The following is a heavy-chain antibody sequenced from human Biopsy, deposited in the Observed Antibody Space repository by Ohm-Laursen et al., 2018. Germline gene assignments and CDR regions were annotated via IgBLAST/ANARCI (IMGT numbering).Heavy chain of an antibody. CDR2: IYYDGIT. CDR1: GYSVTNDYY. D-gene: IGHD5-12*01. CDR3: ARVAGGYVYYYGMDV. V-gene: IGHV4-38-2*01. J-gene: IGHJ6*02. Sequence: GTLSLTCAVSGYSVTNDYYWGWIRQPPGKGLEWIGNIYYDGITYYNPSLKSRVAMSVDTSKNQFSLRLTSVTAADTAVYYCARVAGGYVYYYGMDVWGQGTTVTVSS.